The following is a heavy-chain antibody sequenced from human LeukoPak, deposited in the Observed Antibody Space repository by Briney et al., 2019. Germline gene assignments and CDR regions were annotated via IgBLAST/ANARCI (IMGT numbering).Heavy chain of an antibody. Sequence: SETLSLTCTVSGGSISSYYWSWIRQPPGKGLEWIGYIHYSGSTNYNPSLKSRVTISVDTSKNQFSLNVSSVTAADTAVYYCARRNVVVPAAINAFDIWGQGTMVTVSS. D-gene: IGHD2-2*01. V-gene: IGHV4-59*08. CDR1: GGSISSYY. CDR3: ARRNVVVPAAINAFDI. CDR2: IHYSGST. J-gene: IGHJ3*02.